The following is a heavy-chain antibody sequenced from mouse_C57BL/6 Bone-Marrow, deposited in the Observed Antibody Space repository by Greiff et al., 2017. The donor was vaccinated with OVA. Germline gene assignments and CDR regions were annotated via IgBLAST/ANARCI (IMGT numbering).Heavy chain of an antibody. CDR2: IWSGGST. CDR1: GFSLTSYG. Sequence: VHLVESGPGLVQPSQSLSITCTVSGFSLTSYGVHWVRQPPGKGLEWLGVIWSGGSTDYNAAFISRLSISKDNSKSQVFFKMNSLQADDTAIYYCAKKRGDAMDYWGQGTSVTVSS. J-gene: IGHJ4*01. CDR3: AKKRGDAMDY. V-gene: IGHV2-4*01.